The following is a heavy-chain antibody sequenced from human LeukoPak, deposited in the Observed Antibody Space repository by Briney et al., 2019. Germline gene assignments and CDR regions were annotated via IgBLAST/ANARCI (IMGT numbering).Heavy chain of an antibody. D-gene: IGHD3-3*01. CDR3: AKGITIFGGFDY. CDR2: IKQDGSGK. Sequence: PGGSLRLSCAASGFTFSSYWMSWVRQAPGKGLEWVANIKQDGSGKYYVDSVKGRFTISRDNSKNTLYLQMDSLRAEDTAVYYCAKGITIFGGFDYWGQGTLVAVSS. CDR1: GFTFSSYW. V-gene: IGHV3-7*03. J-gene: IGHJ4*02.